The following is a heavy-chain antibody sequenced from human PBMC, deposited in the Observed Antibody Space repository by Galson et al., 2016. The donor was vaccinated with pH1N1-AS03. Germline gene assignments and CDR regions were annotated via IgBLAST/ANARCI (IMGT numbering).Heavy chain of an antibody. V-gene: IGHV2-5*01. CDR1: GFSLTTRGVG. CDR2: ICWTEGK. CDR3: ARVPRLWSGFDS. J-gene: IGHJ4*02. Sequence: PALVKPTQTLTLTCTFSGFSLTTRGVGVGWIRQPPGKALEWLALICWTEGKHYSPSLQSRLAITMDTSKNHVLLTMTNMDPVDTGTYYCARVPRLWSGFDSWGQGTLVTVSS. D-gene: IGHD3-3*01.